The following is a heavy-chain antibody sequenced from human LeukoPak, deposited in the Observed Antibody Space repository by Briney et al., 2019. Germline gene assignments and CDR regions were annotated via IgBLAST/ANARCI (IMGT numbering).Heavy chain of an antibody. CDR2: IYYSGST. CDR1: GGSISSYY. CDR3: ARDSNYYGSGSYLSYFDY. D-gene: IGHD3-10*01. V-gene: IGHV4-59*01. J-gene: IGHJ4*02. Sequence: SETLSLTCTVSGGSISSYYWSWIRQPPGKGLEWIGYIYYSGSTNYNPSLKSRVTISVDTSKNQFSLKLSSVTAADTAVYYCARDSNYYGSGSYLSYFDYWGQGTLVTVSS.